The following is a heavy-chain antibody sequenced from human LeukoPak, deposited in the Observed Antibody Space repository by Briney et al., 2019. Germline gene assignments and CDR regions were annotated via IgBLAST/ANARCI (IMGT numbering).Heavy chain of an antibody. CDR2: IKQDGSER. Sequence: GGSLRLSCAASGFTFSSYWMSWVRQAPGKGLEWVANIKQDGSERYYVDSVEGRFTITRDNAKKSVFLQMNSLRVEDTAVYYCARDGGPFDNWGQGTLVTVPS. J-gene: IGHJ4*02. V-gene: IGHV3-7*03. CDR1: GFTFSSYW. CDR3: ARDGGPFDN.